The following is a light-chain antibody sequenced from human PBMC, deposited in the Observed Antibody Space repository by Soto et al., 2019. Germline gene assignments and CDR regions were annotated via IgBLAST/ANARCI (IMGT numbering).Light chain of an antibody. J-gene: IGKJ1*01. CDR2: GPS. CDR1: QSISSSY. CDR3: QQYDSSPRT. V-gene: IGKV3-20*01. Sequence: EVVMTQSPASLSVSPWERPTLSCTASQSISSSYLAWYQQKPGQAPRLLIYGPSSRATGIPDRFSGSGSGTDFTLTINRLEPEDFAVYYCQQYDSSPRTFGQGTKVDIK.